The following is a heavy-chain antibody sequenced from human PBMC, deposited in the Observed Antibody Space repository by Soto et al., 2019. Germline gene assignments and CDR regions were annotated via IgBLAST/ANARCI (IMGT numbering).Heavy chain of an antibody. J-gene: IGHJ6*02. Sequence: GSLRLSCAASGFTFSPYWMHWVRRAPGKGLVWVSRINPDGSSTNYADSVKGRFTISRDNAKNTLYLQMNSLRAEDTAVYYCGRGGSNSPNGMDVWGQGTTVTVSS. CDR3: GRGGSNSPNGMDV. V-gene: IGHV3-74*01. CDR2: INPDGSST. D-gene: IGHD4-4*01. CDR1: GFTFSPYW.